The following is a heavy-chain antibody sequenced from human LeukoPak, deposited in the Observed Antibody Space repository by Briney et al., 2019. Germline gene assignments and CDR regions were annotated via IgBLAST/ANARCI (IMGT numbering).Heavy chain of an antibody. V-gene: IGHV4-34*01. J-gene: IGHJ4*02. CDR3: EGGIRYFDWLSKPRYYFDY. D-gene: IGHD3-9*01. CDR1: GGSFSGYY. Sequence: SETLSLTCAVYGGSFSGYYWSWIRQPPGEGLDWIGEINHRGSTNYNPSLKSRVTISVDTSKNQFSLKLSSVTAADTSLYYAEGGIRYFDWLSKPRYYFDYWGQGTLVTVSS. CDR2: INHRGST.